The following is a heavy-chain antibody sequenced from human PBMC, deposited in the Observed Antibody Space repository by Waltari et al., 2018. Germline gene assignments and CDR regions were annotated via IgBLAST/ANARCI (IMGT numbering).Heavy chain of an antibody. V-gene: IGHV3-33*01. CDR1: GFTFSSYG. Sequence: QVQLVESGGGVVQPGRSLRLSCAASGFTFSSYGMHWVRQAPGKGLGWVAVIWYDGSNKYYADSVKGRFTISRDNSKNTLYLQMNSLRAEDTAVYYCARDWYSSGYDAFDIWGQGTMVTVSS. CDR3: ARDWYSSGYDAFDI. J-gene: IGHJ3*02. D-gene: IGHD6-19*01. CDR2: IWYDGSNK.